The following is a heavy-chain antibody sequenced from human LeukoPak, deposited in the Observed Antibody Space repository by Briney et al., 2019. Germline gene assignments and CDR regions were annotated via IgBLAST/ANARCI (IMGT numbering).Heavy chain of an antibody. Sequence: GGSLRLSCAASGFTFSSYWMHWVRQAPGKGLVWVSRINTDGSSTSYADSVKGRFTISRDNSKNTLYLQMNSLRAEDTAVYYCARGFYGDYFDAFDIWGQGTMVAVSS. J-gene: IGHJ3*02. CDR3: ARGFYGDYFDAFDI. V-gene: IGHV3-74*01. CDR1: GFTFSSYW. D-gene: IGHD4-17*01. CDR2: INTDGSST.